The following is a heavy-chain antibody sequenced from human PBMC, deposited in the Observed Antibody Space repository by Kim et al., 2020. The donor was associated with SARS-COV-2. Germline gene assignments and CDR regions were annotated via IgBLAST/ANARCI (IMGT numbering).Heavy chain of an antibody. D-gene: IGHD3-3*01. V-gene: IGHV3-53*01. CDR2: IYSGGST. Sequence: GGSLRLSCAASGFTVSSNYMSWVRQAPGKGLEWVSVIYSGGSTYYADSVKGRFTISRDNSKNTLYLQMNSLRAEDTAVYYCARARLWSGITIFGVPTKGVMDVWGQGTTVTVSS. CDR1: GFTVSSNY. CDR3: ARARLWSGITIFGVPTKGVMDV. J-gene: IGHJ6*02.